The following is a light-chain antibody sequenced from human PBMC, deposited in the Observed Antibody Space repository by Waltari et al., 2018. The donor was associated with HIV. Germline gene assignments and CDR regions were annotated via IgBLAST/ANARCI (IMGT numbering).Light chain of an antibody. CDR3: QKYDTAPLT. J-gene: IGKJ4*01. Sequence: DIQMTQSSSPLSASVGARVTISCRGSQGTSIHLAWYQQKAGKVPQLLIYTASTLHSAVPSRFSGSGSATDFTLTISSLQPKDVATYFCQKYDTAPLTFGGGTKVGIK. CDR2: TAS. V-gene: IGKV1-27*01. CDR1: QGTSIH.